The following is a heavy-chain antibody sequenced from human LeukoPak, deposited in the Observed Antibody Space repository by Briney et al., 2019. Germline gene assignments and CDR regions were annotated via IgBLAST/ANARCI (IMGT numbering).Heavy chain of an antibody. CDR2: INGDGSTT. V-gene: IGHV3-74*01. J-gene: IGHJ1*01. CDR3: ATGNYYDSRGYYTFGH. CDR1: GFTFSRYW. D-gene: IGHD3-22*01. Sequence: GGSLRLSCAASGFTFSRYWMHWVRQAPGKGLVWVSRINGDGSTTSYADPVKGGFTISRDNAKNTLYLQMNNLRAEDTAVYYCATGNYYDSRGYYTFGHWGQGTLVTVSS.